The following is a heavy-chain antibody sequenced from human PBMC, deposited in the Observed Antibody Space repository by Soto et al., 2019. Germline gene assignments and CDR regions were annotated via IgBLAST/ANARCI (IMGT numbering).Heavy chain of an antibody. CDR1: GFTFDDYA. CDR2: ISGSGGST. V-gene: IGHV3-23*01. J-gene: IGHJ4*02. Sequence: VGSLRLSCAASGFTFDDYAMHWVRQAPGKGLEWVSGISGSGGSTYYADSVKGRFTISRDNSKNTLYLQMNSLRAEDTAVYYCAKLTVLRFLEWLDDFDYWGQGTLAT. D-gene: IGHD3-3*01. CDR3: AKLTVLRFLEWLDDFDY.